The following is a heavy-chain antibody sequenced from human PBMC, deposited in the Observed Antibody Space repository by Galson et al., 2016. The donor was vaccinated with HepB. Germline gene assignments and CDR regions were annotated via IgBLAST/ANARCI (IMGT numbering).Heavy chain of an antibody. V-gene: IGHV3-48*02. CDR1: GFTFSPSS. J-gene: IGHJ1*01. CDR2: ISGTTNTF. D-gene: IGHD3-10*01. Sequence: AASGFTFSPSSMNWVRQAPGKGLEWLSYISGTTNTFVSYADSLRGRFTISRDNAKNSLYLHLNSLRDEDTAVYYCARDFSWSFENWSQGTLVTVSS. CDR3: ARDFSWSFEN.